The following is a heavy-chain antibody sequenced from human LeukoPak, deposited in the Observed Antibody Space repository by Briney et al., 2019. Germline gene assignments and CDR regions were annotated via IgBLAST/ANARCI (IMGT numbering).Heavy chain of an antibody. V-gene: IGHV1-46*01. CDR1: GYTFTGYY. D-gene: IGHD2-2*01. CDR2: INPSGGST. Sequence: ASVKVSCKASGYTFTGYYMHWVRQAPGQGLEWMGIINPSGGSTSYAQKLQGRVTMTRDTSTSTVYMELSSLRSEDTAVYYCARSWGDIVVVPAAFDYWGQGTLVTVSS. CDR3: ARSWGDIVVVPAAFDY. J-gene: IGHJ4*02.